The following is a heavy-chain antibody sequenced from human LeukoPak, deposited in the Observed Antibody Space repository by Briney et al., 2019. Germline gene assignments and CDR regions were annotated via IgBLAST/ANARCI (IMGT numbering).Heavy chain of an antibody. D-gene: IGHD5-24*01. V-gene: IGHV4-39*01. CDR1: DGSVSSVGYY. J-gene: IGHJ4*02. CDR3: ARRDQAIDY. Sequence: ASETLSLTCTVSDGSVSSVGYYWGWIRQPPGKGLEWIGSIYYSGTTYYNPSLASRVTIFVDTSKNQFSLRLSSVTAADTAVYYCARRDQAIDYWAREPWSPSPQ. CDR2: IYYSGTT.